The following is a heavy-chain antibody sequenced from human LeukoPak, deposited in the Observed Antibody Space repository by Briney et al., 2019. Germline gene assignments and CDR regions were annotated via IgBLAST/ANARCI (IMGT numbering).Heavy chain of an antibody. D-gene: IGHD2-15*01. CDR3: ARVQSAYCSSSSCSGGYFDY. CDR2: INAGNGNT. Sequence: ASVKVSCKASGYTFTSYAMHWVRQAPGQRPEWMGWINAGNGNTKYSQKFQGRVTITRDTSASTAYMELSSLRPEDTAVYYCARVQSAYCSSSSCSGGYFDYWGQGTLVTVSS. J-gene: IGHJ4*02. CDR1: GYTFTSYA. V-gene: IGHV1-3*01.